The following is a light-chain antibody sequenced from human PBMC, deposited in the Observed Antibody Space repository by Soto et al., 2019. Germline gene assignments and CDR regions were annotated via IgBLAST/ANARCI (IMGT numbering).Light chain of an antibody. J-gene: IGKJ2*01. CDR1: QSVTTN. CDR3: QQYHSWPHT. Sequence: ETVLKQSPATLSVSPGERATFSCKASQSVTTNLAWYQQKPGQVPRLLIYGASTRASGIPARFSGSGSGTEFTLSISSLQSEDFAIYHCQQYHSWPHTFGQGTKLEIK. V-gene: IGKV3-15*01. CDR2: GAS.